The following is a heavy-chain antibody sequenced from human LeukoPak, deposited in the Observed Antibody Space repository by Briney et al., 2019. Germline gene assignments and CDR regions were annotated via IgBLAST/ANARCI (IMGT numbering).Heavy chain of an antibody. CDR3: AREARQQLVYYYFDS. CDR1: GDSVSSNSAA. V-gene: IGHV6-1*01. D-gene: IGHD6-13*01. CDR2: TYYRSKWYN. Sequence: SQTLSLTCAISGDSVSSNSAAWNWIRQSPSRGLEWLGRTYYRSKWYNDYAVSVRSRITINPDASKNHFSLQLNSVTPEDTAVYYCAREARQQLVYYYFDSWGQGTLVTVSS. J-gene: IGHJ4*02.